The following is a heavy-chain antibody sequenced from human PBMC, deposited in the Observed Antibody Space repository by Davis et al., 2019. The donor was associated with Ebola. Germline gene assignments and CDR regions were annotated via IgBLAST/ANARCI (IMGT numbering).Heavy chain of an antibody. Sequence: PGGSLRLSCTVSGFPFGSYGMHWVRQAPGKGLEWVAVMSYTGGNQYYADSVKGRFTISRDNSKNTLSLQMNSLRSEDTALYYCARLSAQRSGTYSRDFWGQGTLVTVSS. V-gene: IGHV3-33*01. CDR2: MSYTGGNQ. CDR3: ARLSAQRSGTYSRDF. D-gene: IGHD1-26*01. CDR1: GFPFGSYG. J-gene: IGHJ4*02.